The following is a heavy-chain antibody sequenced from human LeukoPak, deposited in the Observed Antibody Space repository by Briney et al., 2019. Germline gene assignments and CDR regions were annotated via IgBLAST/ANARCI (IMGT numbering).Heavy chain of an antibody. CDR1: GYSFTSYW. Sequence: GESLKISCKGSGYSFTSYWIGWVRQMPGKGLEWMGIIYPGDSDTRYSPSFQGQVTISADKSISTAYLQWSSLKASDTAMYYCARQMRDCSGGSCYGYYYYGMDVWGQGTMVTVSS. J-gene: IGHJ6*02. D-gene: IGHD2-15*01. CDR3: ARQMRDCSGGSCYGYYYYGMDV. V-gene: IGHV5-51*01. CDR2: IYPGDSDT.